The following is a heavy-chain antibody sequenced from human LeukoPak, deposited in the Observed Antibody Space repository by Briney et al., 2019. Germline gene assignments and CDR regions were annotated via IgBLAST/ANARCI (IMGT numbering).Heavy chain of an antibody. J-gene: IGHJ4*02. CDR3: XRQMNRWYTIFDY. CDR2: ISSSSSYI. Sequence: GGSLRLSCAASGFTFSSYSMNWVRQAPGKGLEWVSSISSSSSYIYYADSVKGRFTISRDNAKNSLYLQVNSLRAEDTAVYYCXRQMNRWYTIFDYWGQGTLVTVSS. V-gene: IGHV3-21*01. CDR1: GFTFSSYS. D-gene: IGHD6-13*01.